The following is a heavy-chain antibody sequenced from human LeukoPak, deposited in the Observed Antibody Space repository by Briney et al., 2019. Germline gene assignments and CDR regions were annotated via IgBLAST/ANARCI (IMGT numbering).Heavy chain of an antibody. Sequence: SETLSLTCAVYGGSFSGYYWSWIRQPPGKGLEWIGEINHSGSTNYNPSLKSRVTISVDTSKNQFSLKLSSVTAADTAVYYCARVAKLVAYSSPQGPMDVWGKGTTVTVSS. CDR2: INHSGST. V-gene: IGHV4-34*01. J-gene: IGHJ6*03. CDR3: ARVAKLVAYSSPQGPMDV. D-gene: IGHD6-13*01. CDR1: GGSFSGYY.